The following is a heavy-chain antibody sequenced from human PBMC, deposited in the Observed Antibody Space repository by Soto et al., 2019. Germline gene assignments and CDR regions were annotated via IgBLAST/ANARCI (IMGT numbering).Heavy chain of an antibody. D-gene: IGHD2-15*01. CDR1: GGTFSSYA. CDR2: IIPIFGTA. J-gene: IGHJ5*02. V-gene: IGHV1-69*13. CDR3: ASLISCGPNWFHP. Sequence: WASVKVSCKASGGTFSSYAISWVRQAPGQGLEWMGGIIPIFGTANYAQKFQGRVTITADESTSTAYVELSSLRSEDTAVYYCASLISCGPNWFHPWCQGTLLTVSS.